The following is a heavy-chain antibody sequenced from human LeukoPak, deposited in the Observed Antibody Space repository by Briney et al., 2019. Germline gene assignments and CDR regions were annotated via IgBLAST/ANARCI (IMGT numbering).Heavy chain of an antibody. Sequence: KPSETLSLTCAVYGGSFSGYYWSWIRQPPGKGLEWIGEINHSGSTNYNPSLKSRVTISVDTSKNQFSLKLSSVTAADTAVYYCASLADVLRYFDWPGDYYYYGMDVWGQGTTVTVSS. D-gene: IGHD3-9*01. J-gene: IGHJ6*02. CDR3: ASLADVLRYFDWPGDYYYYGMDV. CDR2: INHSGST. CDR1: GGSFSGYY. V-gene: IGHV4-34*01.